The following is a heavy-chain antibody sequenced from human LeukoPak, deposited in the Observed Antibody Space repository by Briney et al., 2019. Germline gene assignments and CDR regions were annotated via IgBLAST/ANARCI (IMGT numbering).Heavy chain of an antibody. Sequence: ASVKVSCKASGYTFTGYYMHWVRQAPGQGLEWMGWINPNSGGTNYAQKFQGRVTMTRDTPITTAYMELSRLRSDDTAVYYCARSSAPYYFDYWGQGTLVTVSS. CDR1: GYTFTGYY. CDR2: INPNSGGT. CDR3: ARSSAPYYFDY. J-gene: IGHJ4*02. V-gene: IGHV1-2*02.